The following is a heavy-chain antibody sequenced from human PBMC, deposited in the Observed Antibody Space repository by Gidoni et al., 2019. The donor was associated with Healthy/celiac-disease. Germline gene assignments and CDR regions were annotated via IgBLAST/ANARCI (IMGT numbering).Heavy chain of an antibody. CDR3: AKTGDDSSGFDY. D-gene: IGHD3-22*01. V-gene: IGHV3-30*18. CDR2: ISYDGSNK. J-gene: IGHJ4*02. Sequence: QVQLVESGGGVVQPGRSLRLSCAAAGFTFRSYGMHWVRQAPGKGLGLVAVISYDGSNKYYADSVKGRFTISRDNSKNTLYLQMNSLRAEDTAVYYCAKTGDDSSGFDYWGQGTLVTVSS. CDR1: GFTFRSYG.